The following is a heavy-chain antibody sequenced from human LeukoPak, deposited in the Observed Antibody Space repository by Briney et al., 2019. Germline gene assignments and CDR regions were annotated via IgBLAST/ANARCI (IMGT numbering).Heavy chain of an antibody. Sequence: GGSLRLSCAASVFTFSDYYMSWIRQAPGKGLEWVSYISSSSSYTNYADSVKGRFTISRDNAKNSLYLQMNSLRADDTAVYYCASDPAPYSGTYYGYFDYWGQGTLVTVSS. V-gene: IGHV3-11*05. CDR1: VFTFSDYY. D-gene: IGHD1-26*01. CDR2: ISSSSSYT. CDR3: ASDPAPYSGTYYGYFDY. J-gene: IGHJ4*02.